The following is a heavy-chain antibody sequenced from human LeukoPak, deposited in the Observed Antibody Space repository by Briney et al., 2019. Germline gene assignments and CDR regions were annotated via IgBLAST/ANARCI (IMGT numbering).Heavy chain of an antibody. D-gene: IGHD4-17*01. CDR3: ARDGEATVTYYYYGIDV. J-gene: IGHJ6*02. CDR2: ISAYNGNT. Sequence: ASVKVSCKASGYTFTNYGITWVRQAPGQGLEWMGWISAYNGNTNYAQKLQGRVTMTTDTSTSTAYMELRSLRSDDTAVYYCARDGEATVTYYYYGIDVWGQGTTVTVSS. CDR1: GYTFTNYG. V-gene: IGHV1-18*04.